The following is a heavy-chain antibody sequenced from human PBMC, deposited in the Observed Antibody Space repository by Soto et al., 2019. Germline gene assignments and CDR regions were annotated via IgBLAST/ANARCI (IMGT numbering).Heavy chain of an antibody. CDR1: GYTFTSYY. V-gene: IGHV1-46*01. D-gene: IGHD3-10*01. CDR2: INPSGGST. J-gene: IGHJ5*01. CDR3: ARHFYGSGRYWFDS. Sequence: ASVKVSCKASGYTFTSYYMHWVRQAPGQGLEWMGIINPSGGSTSYAQKFQGRVTMTRDTSKNQFSLKVNSVTAADTAVYYCARHFYGSGRYWFDSWGQGTPVTVSS.